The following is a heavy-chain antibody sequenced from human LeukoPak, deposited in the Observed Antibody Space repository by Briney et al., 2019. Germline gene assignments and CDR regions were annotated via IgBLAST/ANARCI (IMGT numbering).Heavy chain of an antibody. V-gene: IGHV3-73*01. D-gene: IGHD3-10*01. Sequence: GGSLRLSCAASGFTFSDSVIDWVRQASGKGLEWVGRVRSRANNYATRYGASVKGRFSVSRDDSKNMAYLQMNRLKTEDTAVYYCTRLLTSARPFHRDYGSEGYYKPWGQGTLVTVSS. CDR3: TRLLTSARPFHRDYGSEGYYKP. J-gene: IGHJ5*02. CDR1: GFTFSDSV. CDR2: VRSRANNYAT.